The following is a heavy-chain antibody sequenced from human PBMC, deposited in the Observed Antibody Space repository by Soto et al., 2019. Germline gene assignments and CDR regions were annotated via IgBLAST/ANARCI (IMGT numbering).Heavy chain of an antibody. CDR2: IYYSGST. J-gene: IGHJ3*02. D-gene: IGHD4-17*01. CDR1: GGSISSYY. Sequence: SETLSLTCTVSGGSISSYYWSWIRQPPGKGLEWIGYIYYSGSTNYNPSLKSRVTISVDTSKNQFSLKLSSVTAADTAVYYCARHKVYYGDYHDAFDIWGQGTMVTVSS. V-gene: IGHV4-59*08. CDR3: ARHKVYYGDYHDAFDI.